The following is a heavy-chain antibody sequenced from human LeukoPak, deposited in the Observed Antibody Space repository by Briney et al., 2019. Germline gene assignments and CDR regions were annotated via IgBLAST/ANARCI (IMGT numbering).Heavy chain of an antibody. D-gene: IGHD6-19*01. Sequence: PSETLSLTCTVSGGSISSYYWSWIRQPPGEGLEWIGYIYYSGSTNYNPSLKSRVTISVDTSKNQFSLKLSSVTAADTAVYYCARGGVAGTFDYWGQGTLVTVSS. CDR2: IYYSGST. CDR1: GGSISSYY. J-gene: IGHJ4*02. CDR3: ARGGVAGTFDY. V-gene: IGHV4-59*01.